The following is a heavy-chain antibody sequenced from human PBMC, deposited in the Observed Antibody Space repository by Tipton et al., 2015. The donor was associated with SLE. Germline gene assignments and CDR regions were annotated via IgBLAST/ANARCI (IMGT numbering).Heavy chain of an antibody. CDR1: GFTFSDYY. CDR2: ISYDGSNK. CDR3: AREREGYDSPDY. V-gene: IGHV3-30-3*01. Sequence: SLRLSCAASGFTFSDYYMSWVRQAPGKGLEWVAVISYDGSNKYYADSVKGRFTISRDNSKNTLYLQMNSLRAEDTAVYYCAREREGYDSPDYWGQGTLVTVSS. D-gene: IGHD3-22*01. J-gene: IGHJ4*02.